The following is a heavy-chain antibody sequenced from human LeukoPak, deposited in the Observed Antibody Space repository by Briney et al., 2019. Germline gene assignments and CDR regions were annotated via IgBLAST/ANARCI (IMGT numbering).Heavy chain of an antibody. V-gene: IGHV1-46*01. CDR3: ASSDTAYYDFWSGYYRYYYGMDV. CDR2: INPSGDST. D-gene: IGHD3-3*01. Sequence: ASVKVSCKASGYTFTSYYMHWVRQAPGQGLEWMGIINPSGDSTSYAQKFQGRVTMTRDTSTSTVYMELSSLRSEDTAVYYCASSDTAYYDFWSGYYRYYYGMDVWGQGTTVTVSS. CDR1: GYTFTSYY. J-gene: IGHJ6*02.